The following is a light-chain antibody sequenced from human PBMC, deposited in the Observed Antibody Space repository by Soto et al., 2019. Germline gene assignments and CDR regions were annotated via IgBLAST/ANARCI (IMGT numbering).Light chain of an antibody. CDR1: SSDVGGYNY. J-gene: IGLJ3*02. CDR2: EVN. V-gene: IGLV2-14*01. CDR3: SSFTTTNTWV. Sequence: QAVVTQPASVSGSPGQSITISCTGTSSDVGGYNYVSWYQQHPGRAPKLMIFEVNNRPSGVSDRFSASKSGNTASLTISGLQADDEADYYCSSFTTTNTWVFGGGTKLTVL.